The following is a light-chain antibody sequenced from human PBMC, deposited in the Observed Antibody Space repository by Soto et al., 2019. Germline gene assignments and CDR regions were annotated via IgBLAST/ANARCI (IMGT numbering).Light chain of an antibody. CDR1: QSVSSNY. V-gene: IGKV3-20*01. Sequence: ENVFTQSPCTLSLSPGERATLSCRASQSVSSNYLAWYQQKPGQAPRLLIYGASTRASGIPDRFSGSGSGTDFTLTISRLEPEDSAVYYCQQYGSSPTWTFGQGTKVDIK. CDR2: GAS. J-gene: IGKJ1*01. CDR3: QQYGSSPTWT.